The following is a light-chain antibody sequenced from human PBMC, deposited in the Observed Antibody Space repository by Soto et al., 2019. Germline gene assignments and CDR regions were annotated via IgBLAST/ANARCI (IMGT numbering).Light chain of an antibody. V-gene: IGLV3-21*02. Sequence: SYELTQLASVSVAPGQTASITCGGDNIGSKGVHWYQQKPGQAPVLVLHDDSDRPSGIPERFSGSNSGNTATLTISRVEAGDEADYFCQVWDNSSDHYIFGTGTKVTVL. CDR1: NIGSKG. CDR2: DDS. CDR3: QVWDNSSDHYI. J-gene: IGLJ1*01.